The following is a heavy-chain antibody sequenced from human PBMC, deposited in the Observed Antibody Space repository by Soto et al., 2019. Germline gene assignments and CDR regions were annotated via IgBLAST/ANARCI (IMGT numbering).Heavy chain of an antibody. CDR1: GFTFSNYG. CDR3: AKDPKIRLWLPYFDY. CDR2: ISHDGSNT. V-gene: IGHV3-30*18. J-gene: IGHJ4*02. Sequence: QVQLVQSGGNVVQPGRSLRLSCAASGFTFSNYGMHWVRQAPGKGLEWLAFISHDGSNTYYADSVKGRFTISRDNAKNTLYLQMNSLRAEDTAVFYCAKDPKIRLWLPYFDYWGQGTLVTVSS. D-gene: IGHD3-10*01.